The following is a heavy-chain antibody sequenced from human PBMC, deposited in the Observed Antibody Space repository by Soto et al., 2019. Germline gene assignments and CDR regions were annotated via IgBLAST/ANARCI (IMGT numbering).Heavy chain of an antibody. CDR2: IIPIFGTA. D-gene: IGHD4-4*01. Sequence: ASVKVSCKASGGTFSSYAISWVRQAPGQGLEWMGGIIPIFGTANYAQKFQGRVTITADKSTSTAYMELSSLRSEDTAVYYGARGIRAQTTVTTGEFDPWGQGTLVTVSS. CDR1: GGTFSSYA. CDR3: ARGIRAQTTVTTGEFDP. V-gene: IGHV1-69*06. J-gene: IGHJ5*02.